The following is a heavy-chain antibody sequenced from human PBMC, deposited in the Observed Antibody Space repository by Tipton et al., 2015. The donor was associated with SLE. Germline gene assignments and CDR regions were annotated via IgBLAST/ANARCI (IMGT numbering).Heavy chain of an antibody. J-gene: IGHJ4*02. V-gene: IGHV3-30*02. CDR2: IRYDGSNK. CDR1: GFTFSSYG. CDR3: AKAEWELLGVDY. Sequence: SLRLSCAASGFTFSSYGMHWVRQAPGKGLEWVAFIRYDGSNKYYADSVKGRFTISRDNSKNTLYLQMNSLRAEDTAVYYCAKAEWELLGVDYWGQGTLVTVSS. D-gene: IGHD1-26*01.